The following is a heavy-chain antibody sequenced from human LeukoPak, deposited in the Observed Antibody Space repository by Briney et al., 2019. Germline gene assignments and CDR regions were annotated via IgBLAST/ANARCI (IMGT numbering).Heavy chain of an antibody. CDR3: ARDGTGLRFLEWLTGEENWFDP. J-gene: IGHJ5*02. D-gene: IGHD3-3*01. CDR1: GYTFTSYG. Sequence: ASVKVSCKASGYTFTSYGISWVRQAPGQGLEWMGWISAYNGNTNYAQKLQGRVTMTTDTSTSTAYMELRSLRSDDTAVYYCARDGTGLRFLEWLTGEENWFDPWGQGTLVTVSS. V-gene: IGHV1-18*01. CDR2: ISAYNGNT.